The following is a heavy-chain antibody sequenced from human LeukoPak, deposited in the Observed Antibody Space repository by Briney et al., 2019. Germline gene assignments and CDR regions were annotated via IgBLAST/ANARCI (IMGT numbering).Heavy chain of an antibody. D-gene: IGHD3-16*01. CDR3: ARDTAGGIRGWFDP. V-gene: IGHV4-61*02. CDR2: IYTSGST. J-gene: IGHJ5*02. CDR1: GGSISSGSYD. Sequence: SETLSLTCTVSGGSISSGSYDWGWIRQPAGKGLEWIGRIYTSGSTNYNPSLKRRVTISVDTSKNQFSLKLSSVTAADTAVYYCARDTAGGIRGWFDPWGQGTLVTVSS.